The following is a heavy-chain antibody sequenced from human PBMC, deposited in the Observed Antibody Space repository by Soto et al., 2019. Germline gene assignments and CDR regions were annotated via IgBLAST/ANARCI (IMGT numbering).Heavy chain of an antibody. CDR3: ARYTYTSRYSYYGMDV. D-gene: IGHD2-2*02. Sequence: SLTLSFTTSGFTFGDYAMSWFRQAAGKGLEWVGVVRSKAYGGTTDYAASVKGRFDISRDDSKSIAYLQMNSVTTEDTAVYFCARYTYTSRYSYYGMDVWGHGTTVTVSS. CDR1: GFTFGDYA. V-gene: IGHV3-49*03. CDR2: VRSKAYGGTT. J-gene: IGHJ6*02.